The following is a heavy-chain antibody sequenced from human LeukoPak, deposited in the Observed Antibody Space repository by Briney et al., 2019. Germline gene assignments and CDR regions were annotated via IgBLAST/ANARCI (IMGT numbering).Heavy chain of an antibody. D-gene: IGHD3-22*01. J-gene: IGHJ4*02. CDR2: IYYSGST. Sequence: SSETLSLTCTVSGVSISSYYWSWIRQPPGKGLEWLGYIYYSGSTNYNPSLKSRVTISVDTSKNQFSLKLSSVTAADTAVYYCARVYYYDSSGYSHTFDYWGQGTLVTVSS. CDR3: ARVYYYDSSGYSHTFDY. CDR1: GVSISSYY. V-gene: IGHV4-59*01.